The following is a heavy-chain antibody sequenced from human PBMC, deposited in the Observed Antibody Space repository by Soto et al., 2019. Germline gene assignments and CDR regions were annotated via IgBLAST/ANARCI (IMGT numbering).Heavy chain of an antibody. Sequence: ASVKVSCKASGYTFTSYGISWVRQAPGQGLEWMGWISAYNGNTNYAQKLQGRVTMTTDTSTSTAYMELRSLRSDDTAVYYCARRGPGIGITIVGVEPYSDYWGQGTLVTVSS. CDR1: GYTFTSYG. J-gene: IGHJ4*02. CDR2: ISAYNGNT. D-gene: IGHD3-3*01. V-gene: IGHV1-18*01. CDR3: ARRGPGIGITIVGVEPYSDY.